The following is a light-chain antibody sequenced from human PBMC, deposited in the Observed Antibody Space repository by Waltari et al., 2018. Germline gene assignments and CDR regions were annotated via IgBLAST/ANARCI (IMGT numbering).Light chain of an antibody. CDR2: EVY. CDR1: RNNVGGYNF. V-gene: IGLV2-8*01. CDR3: SSYAGSENVV. Sequence: QSALTQPPSASGPLSQSVTLSCPGTRNNVGGYNFVSWYQQHPGKAPRLMIYEVYNRPSGVPDRFSGSKSGNTASLTVSGLQADDEADYYCSSYAGSENVVFGGGTKLTVL. J-gene: IGLJ3*02.